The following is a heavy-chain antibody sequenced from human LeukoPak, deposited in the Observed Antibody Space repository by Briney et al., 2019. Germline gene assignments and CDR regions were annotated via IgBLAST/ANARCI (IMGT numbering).Heavy chain of an antibody. D-gene: IGHD3-22*01. V-gene: IGHV3-21*04. CDR2: ISSSSSYI. CDR3: AKSQQSGYYSGTDY. J-gene: IGHJ4*02. CDR1: GFTFSSYS. Sequence: GGSLRLSCAASGFTFSSYSMNWVRQAPGKGLEWVSCISSSSSYIYYADSVKGRFTISRDNAKNSLYLQMNSLRAEDTALYHCAKSQQSGYYSGTDYWGQGTLVTVSS.